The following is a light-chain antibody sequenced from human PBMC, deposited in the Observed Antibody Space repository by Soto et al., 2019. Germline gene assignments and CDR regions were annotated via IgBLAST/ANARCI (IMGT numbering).Light chain of an antibody. J-gene: IGKJ1*01. CDR2: QAS. Sequence: DIQMTQSPSTLSASVGDRVTITCRASQGIRSWLAWYHQKPGKDPNLLIYQASNLKSGVPSRFSGSGSGTEYTLTISSLQPDDFATYYCQQYNSYPWTFGQGTKVEIK. CDR3: QQYNSYPWT. CDR1: QGIRSW. V-gene: IGKV1-5*03.